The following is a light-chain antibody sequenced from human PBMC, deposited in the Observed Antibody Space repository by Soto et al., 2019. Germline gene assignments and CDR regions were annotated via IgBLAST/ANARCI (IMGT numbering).Light chain of an antibody. J-gene: IGLJ2*01. CDR3: QSYDSSLSVV. V-gene: IGLV1-40*01. CDR2: GNS. CDR1: SSNIGAGYD. Sequence: QPVLTQPPSVSGAPGQRVTISCTGSSSNIGAGYDVRWYQQLPGTAPKLLIYGNSNRPSGVPDRFSGSKSGTSASLAITGLQAEDEADYYCQSYDSSLSVVFGGGTQLTVL.